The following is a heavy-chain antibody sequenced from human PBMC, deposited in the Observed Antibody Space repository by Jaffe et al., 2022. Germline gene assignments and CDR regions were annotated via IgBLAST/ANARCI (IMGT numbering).Heavy chain of an antibody. CDR1: GGSISSGSYY. CDR3: ARETYYYDSSAYFLFDY. CDR2: IYTSGST. J-gene: IGHJ4*02. V-gene: IGHV4-61*02. D-gene: IGHD3-22*01. Sequence: QVQLQESGPGLVKPSQTLSLTCTVSGGSISSGSYYWSWIRQPAGKGLEWIGHIYTSGSTNYNPSLKSRVTISVDTSKNQFSLKLSSVTAADTAVYYCARETYYYDSSAYFLFDYWGQGTLVTVSS.